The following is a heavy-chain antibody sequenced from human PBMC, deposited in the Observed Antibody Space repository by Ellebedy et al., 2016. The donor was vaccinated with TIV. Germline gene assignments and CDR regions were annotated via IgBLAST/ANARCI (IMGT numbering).Heavy chain of an antibody. CDR2: TYYSGST. D-gene: IGHD3-10*01. CDR3: ARGYGTGRYGMDV. Sequence: SETLSLTCAISGDSIGNSYWSWIRQPPGKGLEWIGYTYYSGSTNYNPSLKSRVTISEDRSKNQFSLKLTSVTAADTAVYYCARGYGTGRYGMDVWGQGTTVTVSS. CDR1: GDSIGNSY. J-gene: IGHJ6*02. V-gene: IGHV4-59*01.